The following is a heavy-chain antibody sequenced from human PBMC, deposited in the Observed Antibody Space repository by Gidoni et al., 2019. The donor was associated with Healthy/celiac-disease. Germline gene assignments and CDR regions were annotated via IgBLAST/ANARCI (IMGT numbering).Heavy chain of an antibody. J-gene: IGHJ4*02. V-gene: IGHV4-31*03. CDR3: ARGGLPDPPYYFDY. Sequence: QVQLQESGPGLVKPSPTLPLTCPVPAGSLTSGGYYWSWIRQHPGKVLEWIVYIYYSGSTYYNPALKSRVTISVDTSKNQFSRKLSSVTAADTAVYYCARGGLPDPPYYFDYWGQGTLVTVSS. CDR2: IYYSGST. CDR1: AGSLTSGGYY.